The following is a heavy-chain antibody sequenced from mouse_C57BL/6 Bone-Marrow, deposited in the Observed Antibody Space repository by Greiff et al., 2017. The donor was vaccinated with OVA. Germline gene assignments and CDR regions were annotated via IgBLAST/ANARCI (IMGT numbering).Heavy chain of an antibody. CDR2: IDPSDSYT. CDR1: GYTFTSYW. Sequence: VKLQQSGAELVKPGASVKLSCKASGYTFTSYWMQWVKQRPGQGLEWIGEIDPSDSYTNYNQKFKGKATLTVDTSSSTAYMQLSSLTSEDSAVYYGARGGGRAYWGQGTLVTVSA. V-gene: IGHV1-50*01. J-gene: IGHJ3*01. CDR3: ARGGGRAY.